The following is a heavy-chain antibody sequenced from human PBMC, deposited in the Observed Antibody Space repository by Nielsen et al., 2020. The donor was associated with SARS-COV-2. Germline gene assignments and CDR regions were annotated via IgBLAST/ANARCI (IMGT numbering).Heavy chain of an antibody. D-gene: IGHD7-27*01. CDR2: FYYSGNT. CDR1: GGSITTYS. CDR3: ARDDDNWGSLAY. V-gene: IGHV4-59*13. Sequence: SETLSLTCAVSGGSITTYSWPWIGQSPGKGLEWIGYFYYSGNTNYNPSPKSRVTISVDTSKNQFSLKLSSVTAADTAVYYCARDDDNWGSLAYWGQGTLVTVSS. J-gene: IGHJ4*02.